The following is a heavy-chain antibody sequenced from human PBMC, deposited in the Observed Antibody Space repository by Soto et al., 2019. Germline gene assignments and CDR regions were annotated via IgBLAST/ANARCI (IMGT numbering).Heavy chain of an antibody. V-gene: IGHV1-18*01. CDR3: GREGQAAYYYYGMDV. Sequence: QVQVVQSGDEVKKPGAAVKVSCKDSGYTFTKYGFRWVRQAPGQGLEWMGWISGCNGNTKYAEKCQGRVTLTTDTSTSTAHMELRSLRSDDTAVYYCGREGQAAYYYYGMDVWGQGTAVTVSS. CDR2: ISGCNGNT. CDR1: GYTFTKYG. D-gene: IGHD6-25*01. J-gene: IGHJ6*02.